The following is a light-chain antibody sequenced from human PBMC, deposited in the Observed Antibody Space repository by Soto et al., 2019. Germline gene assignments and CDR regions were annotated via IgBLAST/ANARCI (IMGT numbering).Light chain of an antibody. CDR1: SSDVGYYNY. CDR3: TSYTTSSTQV. V-gene: IGLV2-14*01. CDR2: EVS. Sequence: QAVVTQPASVSGSPGQSITISCTGTSSDVGYYNYVSWYQHHPGKVPKLIIYEVSNRPSRISNRFSGSKSGNTASLTISGLQAEDEADYYCTSYTTSSTQVFGGGTQLTVL. J-gene: IGLJ3*02.